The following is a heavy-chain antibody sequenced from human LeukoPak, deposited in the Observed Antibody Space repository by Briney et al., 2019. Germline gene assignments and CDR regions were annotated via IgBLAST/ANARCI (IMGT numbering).Heavy chain of an antibody. Sequence: PSETLSLTCTVSGGSISSYYWSWIRQPAGKGLEWIGEINHSGSTNYNLSLKSRVTISVDTSKNQFSLKLSSVTAADTAVYYCARRGIAVAGTSYYYYMDVWGKGTTVTVSS. V-gene: IGHV4-34*01. D-gene: IGHD6-19*01. CDR2: INHSGST. CDR3: ARRGIAVAGTSYYYYMDV. CDR1: GGSISSYY. J-gene: IGHJ6*03.